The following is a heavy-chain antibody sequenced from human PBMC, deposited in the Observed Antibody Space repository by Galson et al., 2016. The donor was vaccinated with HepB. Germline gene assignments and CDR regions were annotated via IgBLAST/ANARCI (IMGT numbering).Heavy chain of an antibody. V-gene: IGHV3-53*01. J-gene: IGHJ4*02. CDR2: IYSGGGT. CDR3: ARALWGQSCSSTSCVTGGLDF. D-gene: IGHD2-2*01. Sequence: SLRLSCAASGFTVSGNYLTWVRQAPGRAPECVSIIYSGGGTYYADSVKGRFTISRDSSKNTMYLQMNSLRVEDTAVYYCARALWGQSCSSTSCVTGGLDFCGPGARVTGSS. CDR1: GFTVSGNY.